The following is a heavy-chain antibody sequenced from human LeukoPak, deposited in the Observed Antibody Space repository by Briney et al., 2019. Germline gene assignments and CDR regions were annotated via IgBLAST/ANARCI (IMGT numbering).Heavy chain of an antibody. CDR2: INPNSGGT. CDR3: ARDRITMVRGVME. V-gene: IGHV1-2*02. Sequence: ASVKVSCKASGYTFTGYYIHWVRQAPGQGLEWMGWINPNSGGTNYAQKFQGRVTMTRDTSISTAYMELSRLRSDDTAVYYCARDRITMVRGVMEWGQGTLVTVSS. J-gene: IGHJ4*02. CDR1: GYTFTGYY. D-gene: IGHD3-10*01.